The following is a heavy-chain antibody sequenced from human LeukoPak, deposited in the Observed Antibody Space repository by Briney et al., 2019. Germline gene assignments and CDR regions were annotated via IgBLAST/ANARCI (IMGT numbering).Heavy chain of an antibody. CDR1: GYTFTGYY. V-gene: IGHV1-2*02. CDR2: INPNSGAT. D-gene: IGHD5-12*01. J-gene: IGHJ4*02. CDR3: ARAERGYSGTWN. Sequence: ASVKVSCRASGYTFTGYYMHWVRQAPGQGLEWMGWINPNSGATNYAQKFQGRVTMTRDTSISTAYMELSRLRSDDTAVYYCARAERGYSGTWNWGQGTLVTVSS.